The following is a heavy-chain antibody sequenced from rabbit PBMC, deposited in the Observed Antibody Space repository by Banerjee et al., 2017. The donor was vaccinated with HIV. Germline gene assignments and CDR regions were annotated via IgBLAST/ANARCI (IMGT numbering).Heavy chain of an antibody. CDR2: IKTTSGSA. CDR3: ARAEDVAGDGYAL. J-gene: IGHJ4*01. D-gene: IGHD3-3*01. V-gene: IGHV1S45*01. Sequence: QEQLEESGGDLVKPEGSLTLTCTASGFSFSSSYWICWVRQAPGKGLEWIGCIKTTSGSAYYASWVNGRFTISKTSSTTVTLQMTSLTAADTATYFCARAEDVAGDGYALWGQGTLVTVS. CDR1: GFSFSSSYW.